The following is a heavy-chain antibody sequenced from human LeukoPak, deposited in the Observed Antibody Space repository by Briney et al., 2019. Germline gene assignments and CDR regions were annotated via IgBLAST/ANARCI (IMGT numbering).Heavy chain of an antibody. D-gene: IGHD3-3*01. J-gene: IGHJ4*02. CDR3: ARGLSDDFWSFYQDY. CDR1: GYIFSSYG. CDR2: ISAYNGKT. V-gene: IGHV1-18*01. Sequence: ASVTVSCKASGYIFSSYGISWVRQAPGQGLEWMGWISAYNGKTNYAQTVQGRVTLTTDTSTSTAYMEMRGLISDDTAVYYCARGLSDDFWSFYQDYWGQGTLLIVSP.